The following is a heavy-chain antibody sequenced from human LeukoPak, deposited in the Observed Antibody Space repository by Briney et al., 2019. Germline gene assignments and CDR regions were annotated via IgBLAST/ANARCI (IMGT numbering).Heavy chain of an antibody. CDR1: GYTLTSYD. CDR2: MNPNSGNT. Sequence: ALVKVSCKASGYTLTSYDINWVRQATGQGLEWMGWMNPNSGNTGYAQNFQGRVTMTRNTSISTAYMELSSLRSEDTAVYYCTKGSSSGSYRDYWGQGTLVTVSS. CDR3: TKGSSSGSYRDY. V-gene: IGHV1-8*01. D-gene: IGHD3-10*01. J-gene: IGHJ4*02.